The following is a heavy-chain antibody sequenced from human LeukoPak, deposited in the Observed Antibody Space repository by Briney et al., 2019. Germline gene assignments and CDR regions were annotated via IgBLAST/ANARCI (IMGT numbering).Heavy chain of an antibody. CDR1: GYTSTDFY. CDR3: ARGINWFDS. J-gene: IGHJ5*01. D-gene: IGHD3-10*01. Sequence: ASVKVSCKSPGYTSTDFYMHWVRQAPGQGLEWMGWIDPNSGGTDYEQRFQGGVTMTRDTSISTAYMELSDLTSDDTAVYYCARGINWFDSWGQGTLVSVSS. V-gene: IGHV1-2*02. CDR2: IDPNSGGT.